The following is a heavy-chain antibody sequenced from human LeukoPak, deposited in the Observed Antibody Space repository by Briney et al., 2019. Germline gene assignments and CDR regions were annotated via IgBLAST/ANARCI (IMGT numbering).Heavy chain of an antibody. V-gene: IGHV3-9*01. CDR1: GFTFDDYA. CDR2: ISWNSGSI. D-gene: IGHD1-26*01. J-gene: IGHJ1*01. CDR3: ARDLGREQLRH. Sequence: PGRSLRLSCAASGFTFDDYAMHWVRQPPGKGLEWVSGISWNSGSIGYADSVKGRFTISRDNAKNSLYLQMNSLRTEDTALYYCARDLGREQLRHWGQGTLVTVSS.